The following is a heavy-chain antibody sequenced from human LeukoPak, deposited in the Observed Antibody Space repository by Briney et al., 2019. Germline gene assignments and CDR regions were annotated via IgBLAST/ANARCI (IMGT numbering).Heavy chain of an antibody. CDR1: GYTFTNYD. CDR2: MNPNSGNK. J-gene: IGHJ4*02. V-gene: IGHV1-8*01. Sequence: ASVKVSCKASGYTFTNYDINWVRQATGQGREGMGWMNPNSGNKWYAQKFQGRVTMTSDTSISTASMELSSLRSEDTAVYYCARGPFVGETMSVYYFDYWGQGSLVTVSS. CDR3: ARGPFVGETMSVYYFDY. D-gene: IGHD1-26*01.